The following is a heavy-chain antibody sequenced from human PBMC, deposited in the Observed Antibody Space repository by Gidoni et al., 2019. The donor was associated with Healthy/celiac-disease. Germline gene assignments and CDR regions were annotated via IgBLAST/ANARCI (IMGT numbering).Heavy chain of an antibody. CDR2: IYYSGST. CDR1: SYY. V-gene: IGHV4-39*01. J-gene: IGHJ4*02. CDR3: ARREYDILTGYSMIDY. Sequence: SYYWGWIRQPPGKGREWIGSIYYSGSTYYNPSLKSRVTISVDTSKNQFSLKLSPVTAADTAVYYCARREYDILTGYSMIDYWGQGTLVTVS. D-gene: IGHD3-9*01.